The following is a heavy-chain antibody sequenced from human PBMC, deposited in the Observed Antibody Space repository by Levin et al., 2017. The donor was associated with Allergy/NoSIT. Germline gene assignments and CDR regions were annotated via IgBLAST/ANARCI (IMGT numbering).Heavy chain of an antibody. CDR3: TTAVGDGDHDY. V-gene: IGHV3-15*01. Sequence: GESLKISCAASGFTFSNAWMSWVRQAPGKGLEWVGRIKSKTDGGTTDYAAPVKGRFTISRDDSKNTLYLQMNSLKTEDTAVYYCTTAVGDGDHDYWGQGTLVTVSS. J-gene: IGHJ4*02. CDR2: IKSKTDGGTT. D-gene: IGHD4-17*01. CDR1: GFTFSNAW.